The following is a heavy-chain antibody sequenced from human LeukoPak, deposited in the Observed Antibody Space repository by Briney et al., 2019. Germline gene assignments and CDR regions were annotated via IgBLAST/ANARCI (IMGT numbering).Heavy chain of an antibody. J-gene: IGHJ4*02. V-gene: IGHV3-23*01. CDR2: MSHSGGST. CDR3: AKDNDYGDY. Sequence: PGGSLRLSCAASGFIFSNYAMTWVRQAPGRGLEWVSIMSHSGGSTYYADSVKGRFTISRDNSKNTLYLQMNSLRAEDTAVYYCAKDNDYGDYWGQGTLVTVSS. CDR1: GFIFSNYA.